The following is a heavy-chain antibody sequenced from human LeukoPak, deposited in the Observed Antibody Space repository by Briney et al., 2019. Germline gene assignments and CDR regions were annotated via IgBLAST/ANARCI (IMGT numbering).Heavy chain of an antibody. V-gene: IGHV3-23*01. J-gene: IGHJ4*02. Sequence: GGSLRLSCAASGFRFSSYAMSWVRQAPGKGLEWVSAISGSGVSTYYADSVKGRFTVSRDNAKNSLYLQMNSLRAEDTAVYYCATVSPNYWGQGTLVTVSS. CDR1: GFRFSSYA. CDR2: ISGSGVST. CDR3: ATVSPNY.